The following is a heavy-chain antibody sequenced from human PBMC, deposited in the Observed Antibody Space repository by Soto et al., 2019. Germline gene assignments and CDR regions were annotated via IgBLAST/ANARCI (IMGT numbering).Heavy chain of an antibody. CDR3: ARDRLGELSLFDY. Sequence: SETLSLTCAVSGGSISSSNWWSWVRQPPGKGLEWIGEIYHSGSTNYNPSLKSRVTISVDKSKNQFSLKLSSVTAADTAVYYCARDRLGELSLFDYWGQGTLVTVSS. J-gene: IGHJ4*02. V-gene: IGHV4-4*02. CDR1: GGSISSSNW. D-gene: IGHD3-16*02. CDR2: IYHSGST.